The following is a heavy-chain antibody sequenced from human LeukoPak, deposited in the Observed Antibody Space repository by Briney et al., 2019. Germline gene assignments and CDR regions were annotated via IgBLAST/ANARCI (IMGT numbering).Heavy chain of an antibody. CDR1: GFTFSDYY. CDR3: AGCPDAFDI. V-gene: IGHV3-23*01. Sequence: PGGSLRLSCAASGFTFSDYYMSWIRQAPGKGLEWVSAISGSGGSTYYADSVKGRFTISRDNSKNTLYLQMNSLRAEDTAVYYCAGCPDAFDIWGQGTMVTVSS. J-gene: IGHJ3*02. D-gene: IGHD2-15*01. CDR2: ISGSGGST.